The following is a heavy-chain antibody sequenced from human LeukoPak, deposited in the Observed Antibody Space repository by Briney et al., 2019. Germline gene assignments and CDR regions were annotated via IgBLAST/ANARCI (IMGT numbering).Heavy chain of an antibody. D-gene: IGHD4-17*01. CDR1: GVSLSSSGVG. CDR3: AHSGTVTSPHDAFDV. J-gene: IGHJ3*01. Sequence: ESGPTLVKPTQTLTXTCTFSGVSLSSSGVGVGWIRQPPGKALEWLALIYWDDDKRYSPSLKSRLTITKDTSKNQVVLTLTNMDPVDTGTYYCAHSGTVTSPHDAFDVWGQGTMVTVSS. V-gene: IGHV2-5*02. CDR2: IYWDDDK.